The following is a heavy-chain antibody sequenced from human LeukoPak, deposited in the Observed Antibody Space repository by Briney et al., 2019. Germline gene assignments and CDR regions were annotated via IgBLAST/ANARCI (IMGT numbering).Heavy chain of an antibody. V-gene: IGHV3-23*01. D-gene: IGHD2/OR15-2a*01. J-gene: IGHJ4*02. CDR3: AKDPLWPCRLKSMQTYYFDY. Sequence: GGSLRLSCAASGFTFSSYAMSWVRQAPGKGLEWVSAISGSSGSTYYADSVKGRFTISRDNSKNTLYLQMNSLRAEDTAVYYCAKDPLWPCRLKSMQTYYFDYWGQGTLVTVSS. CDR1: GFTFSSYA. CDR2: ISGSSGST.